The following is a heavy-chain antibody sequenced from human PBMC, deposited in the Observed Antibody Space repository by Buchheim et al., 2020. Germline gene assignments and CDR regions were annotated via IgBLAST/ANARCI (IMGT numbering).Heavy chain of an antibody. J-gene: IGHJ4*02. CDR2: ITGSGDIV. D-gene: IGHD1-26*01. Sequence: VELLESGGDLVQPGGSLRLSCAASGFTFSLCSMNWVRQAPGKGLEWIAYITGSGDIVYYADSVQGRFTISRDNAKNSLYLQMNSLNVDDTALYFCARTPGGGETHYYNYLDSWGQGTL. CDR3: ARTPGGGETHYYNYLDS. V-gene: IGHV3-48*01. CDR1: GFTFSLCS.